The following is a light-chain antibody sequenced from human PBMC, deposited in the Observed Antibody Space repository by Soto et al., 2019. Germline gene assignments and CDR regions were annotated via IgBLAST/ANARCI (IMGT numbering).Light chain of an antibody. CDR3: SSYAGSSNV. J-gene: IGLJ1*01. CDR2: EVN. V-gene: IGLV2-8*01. CDR1: SSDVGGYND. Sequence: QAVRTQPPSASGSPGQSVAISCTGTSSDVGGYNDVSWYQQHPGKAPKLMIYEVNKRPSGVPDRFSGSKSGNTAPLTVSGLQAEDEADYYRSSYAGSSNVFGTGTKVTVL.